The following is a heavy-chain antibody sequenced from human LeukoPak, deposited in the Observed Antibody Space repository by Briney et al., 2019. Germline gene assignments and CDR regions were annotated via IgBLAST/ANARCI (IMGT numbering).Heavy chain of an antibody. D-gene: IGHD3-10*01. CDR1: GYTFTSYD. V-gene: IGHV1-8*01. CDR3: ARRRTMVRGNWFDP. J-gene: IGHJ5*02. Sequence: ASVKVSCKASGYTFTSYDINWVRQATGQGLEWMGWMNPNSGNTGYAQKFQGRVTMTRNTSISTAYMELSSLRSEDTAVYYCARRRTMVRGNWFDPWGQGTLVTVSS. CDR2: MNPNSGNT.